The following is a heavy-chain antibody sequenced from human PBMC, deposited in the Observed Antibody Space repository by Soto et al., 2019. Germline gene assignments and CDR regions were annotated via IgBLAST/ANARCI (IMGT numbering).Heavy chain of an antibody. CDR1: GFTFSSYA. V-gene: IGHV3-23*01. J-gene: IGHJ4*02. D-gene: IGHD2-8*01. CDR3: AKGLYGTVKLFDF. Sequence: GGSLRLSCAASGFTFSSYAMSWVRLPPGKGLEWVSAISGSGASTYYADSVEGRFTISRDNFKNTVYLQMNSMRAEDTAVYYGAKGLYGTVKLFDFWGQGTLVTVSS. CDR2: ISGSGAST.